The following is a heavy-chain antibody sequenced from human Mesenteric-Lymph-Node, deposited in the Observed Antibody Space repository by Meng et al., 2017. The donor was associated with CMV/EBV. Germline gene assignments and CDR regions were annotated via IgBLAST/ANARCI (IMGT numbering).Heavy chain of an antibody. V-gene: IGHV3-23*01. CDR3: AKVVYSSSMDFDY. D-gene: IGHD6-6*01. CDR2: ISGSGGST. CDR1: GFTFSSYE. Sequence: GGSLRLSCAASGFTFSSYEMNWVRQAPGKGLEWVSAISGSGGSTYYADSVKGRFTISRDNSKNTLYLQMNSLRAEDTAVYYCAKVVYSSSMDFDYWGQGTLVTVSS. J-gene: IGHJ4*02.